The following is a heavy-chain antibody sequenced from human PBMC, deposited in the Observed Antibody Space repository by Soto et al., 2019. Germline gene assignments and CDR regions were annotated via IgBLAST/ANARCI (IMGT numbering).Heavy chain of an antibody. V-gene: IGHV5-51*01. CDR2: IYPGDSDT. CDR3: ARRRSGGSCWAGPCAFDI. Sequence: PGESLKISCKGSGYRFTSYWIGWVRQMPGKGLEWMGIIYPGDSDTRYSPSFQGQVTISADKSISTAYLQWSSLKASDTAMYYCARRRSGGSCWAGPCAFDIWGQGTMVTVSS. D-gene: IGHD2-15*01. J-gene: IGHJ3*02. CDR1: GYRFTSYW.